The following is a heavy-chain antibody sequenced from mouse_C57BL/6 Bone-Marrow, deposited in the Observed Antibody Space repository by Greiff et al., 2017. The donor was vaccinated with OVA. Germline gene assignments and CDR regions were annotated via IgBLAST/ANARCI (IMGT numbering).Heavy chain of an antibody. CDR3: ARHKGFITTVVGYFDV. V-gene: IGHV5-6*01. D-gene: IGHD1-1*01. J-gene: IGHJ1*03. CDR1: GFTFSSYG. CDR2: ISSGGSYT. Sequence: EVHLVESGGDLVKPGGSLKLSCAASGFTFSSYGMSWVRQTPDKRLEWVATISSGGSYTYYPDSVKGRFTISRDNAKNTLYLQISSLNSEDTAMYYCARHKGFITTVVGYFDVWGTGTTVTVSS.